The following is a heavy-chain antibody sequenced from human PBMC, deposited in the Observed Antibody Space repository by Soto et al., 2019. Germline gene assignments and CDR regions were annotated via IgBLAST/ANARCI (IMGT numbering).Heavy chain of an antibody. CDR3: ATGAQQLVYYYYYMDV. CDR2: ISGSGGST. Sequence: GGSLRLSCAASGFTFSSYAMSWVRQAPGKGLEWVSAISGSGGSTYYADSVKGRFTISRDNSKNTLYLQMNSLRAEDTAVYYCATGAQQLVYYYYYMDVWGKGTTVTVSS. CDR1: GFTFSSYA. D-gene: IGHD6-13*01. V-gene: IGHV3-23*01. J-gene: IGHJ6*03.